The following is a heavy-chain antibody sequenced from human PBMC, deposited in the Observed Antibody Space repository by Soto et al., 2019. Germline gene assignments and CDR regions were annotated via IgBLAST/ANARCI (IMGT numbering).Heavy chain of an antibody. Sequence: QVHLVQSGAEVKKPGSSVKVSCKASGGTFSNYTLSWVRQAPGQGLEWMGGIIPIFGSPNYAQKFQGRVSITADESTSTAYMQLSSLRSKDTAVYYCAWETGTSIPSSDYYHYYGLDVWGQWTTVSVS. V-gene: IGHV1-69*01. CDR3: AWETGTSIPSSDYYHYYGLDV. CDR1: GGTFSNYT. D-gene: IGHD3-9*01. J-gene: IGHJ6*02. CDR2: IIPIFGSP.